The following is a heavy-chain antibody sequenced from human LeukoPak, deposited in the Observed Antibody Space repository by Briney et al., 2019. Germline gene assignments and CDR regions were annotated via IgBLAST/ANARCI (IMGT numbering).Heavy chain of an antibody. V-gene: IGHV3-48*03. J-gene: IGHJ4*02. D-gene: IGHD2-2*01. CDR1: GFTFSNYE. Sequence: GGSLRLSCAASGFTFSNYEMNWVRQAPGKGLEWVSYISSSGSSINYADSVKGRFTTSRDNAENSLSPQMNSLRAEDTAVYYCSRVACSSTTCYLAYWGQGTLVTVSS. CDR3: SRVACSSTTCYLAY. CDR2: ISSSGSSI.